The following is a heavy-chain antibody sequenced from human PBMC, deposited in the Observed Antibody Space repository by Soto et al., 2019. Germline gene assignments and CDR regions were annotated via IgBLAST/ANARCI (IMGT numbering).Heavy chain of an antibody. J-gene: IGHJ6*02. Sequence: SQTLSLTCAISGDSVSSNSAAWNWIRQSPSRGLEWLGRTYYRSKWYNDYAVSVKSRITINPDTSKNQFSLQLNSVTPEGTAVYYCARDHNWNQQYYYYYGMGVWGQGTTVTVSS. D-gene: IGHD1-20*01. V-gene: IGHV6-1*01. CDR3: ARDHNWNQQYYYYYGMGV. CDR2: TYYRSKWYN. CDR1: GDSVSSNSAA.